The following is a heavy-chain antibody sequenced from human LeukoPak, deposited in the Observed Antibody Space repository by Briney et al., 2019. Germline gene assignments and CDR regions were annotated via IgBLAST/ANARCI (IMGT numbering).Heavy chain of an antibody. Sequence: SETLYLTCAVSGGSFSGYYWSWIRQPPGKGLEWIGEINHSGSTNYNPSLKSRVTISVDTSKNQFSLKLSSVTAADTAVYYCARGRNPLGYCSGGSCYYTWFDPWGQGTLVTVSS. CDR3: ARGRNPLGYCSGGSCYYTWFDP. V-gene: IGHV4-34*01. CDR1: GGSFSGYY. CDR2: INHSGST. D-gene: IGHD2-15*01. J-gene: IGHJ5*02.